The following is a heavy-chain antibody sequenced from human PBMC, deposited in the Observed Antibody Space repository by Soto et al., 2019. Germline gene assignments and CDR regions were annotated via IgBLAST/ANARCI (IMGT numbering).Heavy chain of an antibody. V-gene: IGHV1-58*02. CDR3: AAAGSIAARPDYYYMDV. CDR2: IVVGSGNT. J-gene: IGHJ6*03. Sequence: AGKVSRKASGFTFNRSCMQWVGQARGQRLEWIGWIVVGSGNTNYAQKFQERVTITRDMSTSTAYMELSSLRSEDTAVYYCAAAGSIAARPDYYYMDVWGKGTTVTVSS. CDR1: GFTFNRSC. D-gene: IGHD6-6*01.